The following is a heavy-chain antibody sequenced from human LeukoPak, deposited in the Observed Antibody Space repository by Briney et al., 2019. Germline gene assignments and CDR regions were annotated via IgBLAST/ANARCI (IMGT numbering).Heavy chain of an antibody. V-gene: IGHV1-8*01. D-gene: IGHD2-2*01. CDR3: ARSIPAATLFDY. CDR2: MNPNSGNT. CDR1: GYTFTSYD. Sequence: ASVKVSCKASGYTFTSYDINWVRQATGQGLEWMGWMNPNSGNTGYAQKFQGRVTMTRNTSISTAYMELSSLRSEDTAVYYCARSIPAATLFDYWGQGTLVTVSS. J-gene: IGHJ4*02.